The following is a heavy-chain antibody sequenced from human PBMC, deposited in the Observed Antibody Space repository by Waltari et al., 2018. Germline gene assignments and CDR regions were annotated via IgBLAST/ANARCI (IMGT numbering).Heavy chain of an antibody. CDR1: GVTFSSHW. CDR2: IKQDASEK. Sequence: DVHLVESGGGLVQPGGSLRLSCAASGVTFSSHWMGWVRQAPGKGLQYVASIKQDASEKYYLDSVKGRFTISRDNAENSLSLQMNSLRAEDTAIYYCARYDLRTPWDGMDVWGQGTTVTVSS. D-gene: IGHD3-3*01. CDR3: ARYDLRTPWDGMDV. J-gene: IGHJ6*02. V-gene: IGHV3-7*03.